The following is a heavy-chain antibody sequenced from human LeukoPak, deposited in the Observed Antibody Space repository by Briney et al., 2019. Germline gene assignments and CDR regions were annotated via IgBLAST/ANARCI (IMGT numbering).Heavy chain of an antibody. Sequence: SETLSLTCTVSGGSISSYYWSWIRQPPGKGLEWIGYIYYSGSTNCNPSLKSRVTISVDTSKNQFSLKLSSVTAADTAVYYCARGGSGYDSAVYFDYWGQGTLVTVSS. CDR1: GGSISSYY. CDR2: IYYSGST. D-gene: IGHD5-12*01. J-gene: IGHJ4*02. V-gene: IGHV4-59*01. CDR3: ARGGSGYDSAVYFDY.